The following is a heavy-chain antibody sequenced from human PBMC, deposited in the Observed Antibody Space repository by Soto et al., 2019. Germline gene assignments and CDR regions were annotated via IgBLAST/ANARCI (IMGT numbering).Heavy chain of an antibody. D-gene: IGHD6-13*01. V-gene: IGHV4-39*01. CDR3: ARRGQQLVRLYYYYGMDV. CDR2: IYYSGST. CDR1: GGSISSSSYY. J-gene: IGHJ6*02. Sequence: SGTLSLTCTVSGGSISSSSYYWGWIRQPPGKGLEWIGSIYYSGSTYYNPSLKSRVTISVDTSKNQFSLKLSSVTAADTAVYYCARRGQQLVRLYYYYGMDVWGQGTTVTVSS.